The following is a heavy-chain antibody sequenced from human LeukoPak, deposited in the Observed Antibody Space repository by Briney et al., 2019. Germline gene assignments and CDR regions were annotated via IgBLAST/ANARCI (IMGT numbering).Heavy chain of an antibody. V-gene: IGHV4-39*01. Sequence: SETLSLTCTVSGGSISSSSYYWGWIRQPPGKGLEWTGSIYYSGSTYYNPSLKSRVTISVDTSKNQFSLKVRSVTAADTAVYYCGSHRPSGAGRGVLDIWGQGTMVTVSS. J-gene: IGHJ3*02. CDR1: GGSISSSSYY. CDR3: GSHRPSGAGRGVLDI. D-gene: IGHD3-10*01. CDR2: IYYSGST.